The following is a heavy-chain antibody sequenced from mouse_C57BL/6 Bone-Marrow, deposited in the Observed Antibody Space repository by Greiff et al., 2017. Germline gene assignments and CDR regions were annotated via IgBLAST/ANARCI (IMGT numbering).Heavy chain of an antibody. CDR2: ISDGGSYT. CDR1: GFTFSSYA. CDR3: ARERHYGSIFWYFDV. D-gene: IGHD1-1*01. V-gene: IGHV5-4*01. Sequence: EVKLVESGGGLVKPGGSLKLSCAASGFTFSSYAMSWVRQTPEKRLEWVATISDGGSYTYYPDNVKGRFTISTDNAKNNLYLKMSHLKSEDTDMYNWARERHYGSIFWYFDVWGKGTTVTVSS. J-gene: IGHJ1*03.